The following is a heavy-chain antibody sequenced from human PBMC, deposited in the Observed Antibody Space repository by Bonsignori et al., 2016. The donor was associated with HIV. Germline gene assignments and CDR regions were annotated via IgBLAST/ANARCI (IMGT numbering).Heavy chain of an antibody. V-gene: IGHV4-59*01. CDR2: IYYSGST. CDR1: GGSISSYY. D-gene: IGHD3-3*01. Sequence: SETLSLTCTVSGGSISSYYWSWIRQPPGKGLEWIGYIYYSGSTNYNPSLKSRVTISVDTSKNQFSLKLSSVTAADTAVYYCARGFGGLYDFGAFDIWGQGTMVTVSS. CDR3: ARGFGGLYDFGAFDI. J-gene: IGHJ3*02.